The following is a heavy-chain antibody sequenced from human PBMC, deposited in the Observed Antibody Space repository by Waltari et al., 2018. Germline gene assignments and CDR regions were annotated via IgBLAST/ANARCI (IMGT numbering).Heavy chain of an antibody. V-gene: IGHV4-38-2*02. D-gene: IGHD3-22*01. J-gene: IGHJ3*02. CDR1: GYSISSGYY. Sequence: QVQLQESGPGLVKPSETLSLTCAVSGYSISSGYYWGWIRQPPGKGLEWIGSIYHSGSTYYNPSRKSRVTISVDTSKNQFSLKLSSVTAADTAVYYCARDGDYNYYDSSGSAFDIWGQGTMVTVSS. CDR3: ARDGDYNYYDSSGSAFDI. CDR2: IYHSGST.